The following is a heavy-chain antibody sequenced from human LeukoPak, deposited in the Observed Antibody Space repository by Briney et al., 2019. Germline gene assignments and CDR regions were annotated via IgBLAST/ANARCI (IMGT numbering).Heavy chain of an antibody. CDR3: ARDHRRIGSSREFDY. V-gene: IGHV3-11*06. Sequence: GGSLRLSCAASGFTFSDYYMSWIRQAPGKGLEWVSSISSSSSYIYYADSVKGRFTISRDNAKNSLYLQMNSLRAEDTAVYYCARDHRRIGSSREFDYWGQGTLVTVSS. CDR1: GFTFSDYY. J-gene: IGHJ4*02. D-gene: IGHD6-13*01. CDR2: ISSSSSYI.